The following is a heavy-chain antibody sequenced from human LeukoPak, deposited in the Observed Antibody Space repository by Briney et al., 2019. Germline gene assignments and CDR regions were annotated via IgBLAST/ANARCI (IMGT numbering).Heavy chain of an antibody. D-gene: IGHD1-1*01. CDR3: ARVSWGAGTTGWFDP. CDR2: IYYSGST. CDR1: GGSISSYY. V-gene: IGHV4-59*01. J-gene: IGHJ5*02. Sequence: PSETLSLTCTVSGGSISSYYWSWIRQPPGKGLEWIGYIYYSGSTNYNPSLKSRVTISVDTSKNQLSLKLSSVTAADTAVYYCARVSWGAGTTGWFDPWGQGTLVTVSS.